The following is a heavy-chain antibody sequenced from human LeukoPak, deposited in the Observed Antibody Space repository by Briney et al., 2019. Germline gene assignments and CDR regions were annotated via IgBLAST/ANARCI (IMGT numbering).Heavy chain of an antibody. Sequence: SETLSLTCAVYGGSFSGYYWSWIRQPPGKGLEWIGEINHSGSTNYNPSLKSRVTISVDTSKSQFSLKLRSVTAADTAVYYCARCFLTVTTFRWFDPWGQGTLVTVSS. V-gene: IGHV4-34*01. CDR2: INHSGST. CDR3: ARCFLTVTTFRWFDP. J-gene: IGHJ5*02. CDR1: GGSFSGYY. D-gene: IGHD4-17*01.